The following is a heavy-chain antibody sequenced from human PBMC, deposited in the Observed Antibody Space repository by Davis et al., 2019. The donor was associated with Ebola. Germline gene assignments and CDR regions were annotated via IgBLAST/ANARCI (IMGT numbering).Heavy chain of an antibody. D-gene: IGHD3-9*01. V-gene: IGHV2-70*01. J-gene: IGHJ4*02. CDR3: ARTVPPGDILTGYYLDY. Sequence: SGPTLAKPPQTLTLTCPFPWFSLSTSGMCVSWIRQPPGKSLEWLALIDWDDDKYYSTSLKTRLTISKDTSKNQVVLTMTNMDPVDTATYYCARTVPPGDILTGYYLDYWGQGTLVTVSS. CDR2: IDWDDDK. CDR1: WFSLSTSGMC.